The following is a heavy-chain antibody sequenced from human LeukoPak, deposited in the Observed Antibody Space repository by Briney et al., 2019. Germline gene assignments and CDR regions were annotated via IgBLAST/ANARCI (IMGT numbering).Heavy chain of an antibody. V-gene: IGHV3-48*04. J-gene: IGHJ4*02. CDR1: GFTFSSYG. CDR2: ISSSGSTI. Sequence: GGSLRLSCAASGFTFSSYGMHWVRQAPGKGLEWVSYISSSGSTIYYADSVKGRFTISRDNAKNSLYLQMNSLRAEDTAVYYCARVINDILTGPIDYWGQGTLVTVSS. CDR3: ARVINDILTGPIDY. D-gene: IGHD3-9*01.